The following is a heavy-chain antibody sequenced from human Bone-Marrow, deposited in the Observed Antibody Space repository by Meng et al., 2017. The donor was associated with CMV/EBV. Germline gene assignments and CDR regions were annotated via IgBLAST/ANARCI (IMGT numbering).Heavy chain of an antibody. CDR2: IFHSGST. J-gene: IGHJ4*02. V-gene: IGHV4-4*02. CDR3: ARGPRGSGLDY. D-gene: IGHD1-1*01. CDR1: GASSSSSNW. Sequence: CAVSGASSSSSNWWGWVRQPPGKGLEWIGEIFHSGSTNYNPSLKSRVTISVDKSKNQFSLMLRSVTAADTAVYYCARGPRGSGLDYWGQGTLVTVSS.